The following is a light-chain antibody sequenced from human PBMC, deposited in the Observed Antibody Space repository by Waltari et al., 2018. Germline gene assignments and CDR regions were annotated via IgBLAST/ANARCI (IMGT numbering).Light chain of an antibody. Sequence: DIVMTQSPDSLAVSLGARATINCKSSQSVLYSSNNKNYLAWYQQKPGQPPKLLIYCASTRESGVPDRFSGSGSGTDFTLTISSLQAEDVAVYYCQQYYSTPLTFGGGTEVEIK. CDR1: QSVLYSSNNKNY. CDR2: CAS. CDR3: QQYYSTPLT. V-gene: IGKV4-1*01. J-gene: IGKJ4*01.